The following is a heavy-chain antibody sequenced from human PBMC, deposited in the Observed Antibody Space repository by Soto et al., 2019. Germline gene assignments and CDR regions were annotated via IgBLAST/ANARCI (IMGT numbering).Heavy chain of an antibody. CDR3: ARHRDYGEPDYYYYYMDV. D-gene: IGHD4-17*01. CDR2: IYYSGST. J-gene: IGHJ6*03. V-gene: IGHV4-59*08. Sequence: QVQLQESGPGLVKPSETLSLTCTVSGGSISSYYWSWIRQPPGKGLEWIGYIYYSGSTNYNPSLKSRVTISVDTSKNQFSLKLSSVTAADTAVYYCARHRDYGEPDYYYYYMDVWGKGTTVTVSS. CDR1: GGSISSYY.